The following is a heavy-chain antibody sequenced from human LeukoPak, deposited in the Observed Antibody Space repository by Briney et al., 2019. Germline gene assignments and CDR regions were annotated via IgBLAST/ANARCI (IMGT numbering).Heavy chain of an antibody. Sequence: SETLSLTCTVSGVSISSYYWSWIRQPPGKGLEWIGYIYYSGSTNYNPSLKSRVTISVDTSKNQFSLKLSSVTAADTAVYYCARGSLTGQHHHHFDYWGQGTLVTVSS. CDR1: GVSISSYY. D-gene: IGHD6-13*01. J-gene: IGHJ4*02. V-gene: IGHV4-59*01. CDR3: ARGSLTGQHHHHFDY. CDR2: IYYSGST.